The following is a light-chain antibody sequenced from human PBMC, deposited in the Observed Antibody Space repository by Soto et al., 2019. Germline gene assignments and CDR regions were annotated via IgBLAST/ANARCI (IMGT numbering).Light chain of an antibody. CDR2: KAS. Sequence: DIQMTQSPSTLSASVGDRVTIGCRASQNINSWLAWYQQKPGKAPHLLIYKASNLQSGVPSRFSGSSSRTEVTLTISCLQPDDCATYCGQQYRSYWTFGQGTKVEIK. CDR3: QQYRSYWT. V-gene: IGKV1-5*03. J-gene: IGKJ1*01. CDR1: QNINSW.